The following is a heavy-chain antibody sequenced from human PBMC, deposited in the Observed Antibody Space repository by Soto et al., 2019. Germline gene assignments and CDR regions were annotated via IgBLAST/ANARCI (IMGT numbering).Heavy chain of an antibody. CDR3: AKKDGWIYDYIWGSYYPSS. Sequence: PGGSMRLSSAASGFTFSSYAMSWVRKAPGKGLEWVSAISGSGGSTYYADSVKGRFTISRDNSKNTLYLQMNSLRAEDTAVYYCAKKDGWIYDYIWGSYYPSSWGQGTLVTVSS. V-gene: IGHV3-23*01. J-gene: IGHJ4*02. D-gene: IGHD3-16*01. CDR2: ISGSGGST. CDR1: GFTFSSYA.